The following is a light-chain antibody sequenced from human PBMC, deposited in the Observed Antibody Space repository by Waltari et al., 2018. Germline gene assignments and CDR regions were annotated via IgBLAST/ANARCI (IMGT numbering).Light chain of an antibody. CDR1: KLGVKY. CDR2: QDH. Sequence: SYELTQPPSVSVSPGQTASIPCAGDKLGVKYACWYQQKPGQSPILVIYQDHKRPSGIPERFSGSNSGSTATLTISGTQTMDEADYYCQAWDSNAAVFGGGTKLTVL. V-gene: IGLV3-1*01. CDR3: QAWDSNAAV. J-gene: IGLJ2*01.